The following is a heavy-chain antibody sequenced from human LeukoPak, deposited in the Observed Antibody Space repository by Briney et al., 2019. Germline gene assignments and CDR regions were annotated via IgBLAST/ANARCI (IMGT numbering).Heavy chain of an antibody. CDR1: GFTVITND. CDR2: LYSDGNT. D-gene: IGHD1-14*01. Sequence: PGWSLRLSCAASGFTVITNDMTWVRQAPGKGLEWVSVLYSDGNTKYADSVQGRFTISRDNSKNTLYLEMNSLSTDDTAVYYCARGVEPLAANTLAYWGQGTLVTVSS. V-gene: IGHV3-53*01. J-gene: IGHJ4*02. CDR3: ARGVEPLAANTLAY.